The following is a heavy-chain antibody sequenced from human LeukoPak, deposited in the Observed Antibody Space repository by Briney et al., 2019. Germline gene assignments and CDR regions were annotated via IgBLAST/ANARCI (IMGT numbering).Heavy chain of an antibody. J-gene: IGHJ6*02. CDR1: GGSFSGYD. D-gene: IGHD4-11*01. V-gene: IGHV4-34*01. Sequence: SETLSLTCAVYGGSFSGYDWSWIRQPPGKGLEWIGEINHSGSTNYNPSLKSRVTISVDTSKNQFSLKLSSVTAADTAVYYCARDIRYSNYVGYYYYYGMDVWGQGTTVTVSS. CDR3: ARDIRYSNYVGYYYYYGMDV. CDR2: INHSGST.